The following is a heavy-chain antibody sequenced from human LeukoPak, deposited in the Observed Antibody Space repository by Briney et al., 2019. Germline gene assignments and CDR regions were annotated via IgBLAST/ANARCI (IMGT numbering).Heavy chain of an antibody. D-gene: IGHD3-10*01. Sequence: PSDTLSLTCTVSGGSISSGDYYWSWIRQPPGKGLEWIGYIYYSGSTYYNPSLKSRVTISVDTSKNQFSLKLSSVTAADTAVYYCARVTMVRGVMPFDYWGQGTLVTVSS. J-gene: IGHJ4*02. CDR1: GGSISSGDYY. CDR3: ARVTMVRGVMPFDY. CDR2: IYYSGST. V-gene: IGHV4-30-4*02.